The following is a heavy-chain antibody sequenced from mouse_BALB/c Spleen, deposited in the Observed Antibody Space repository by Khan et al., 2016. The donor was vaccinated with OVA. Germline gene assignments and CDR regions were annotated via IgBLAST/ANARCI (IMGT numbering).Heavy chain of an antibody. CDR2: ISSGGSYT. CDR1: GFTFSTYG. V-gene: IGHV5-6*02. CDR3: ARLAYYYDSEGFAY. D-gene: IGHD1-1*01. J-gene: IGHJ3*01. Sequence: DVMLVESGGDLVKPEGSLKLSCAASGFTFSTYGMSWVRQTPDQGLEWVATISSGGSYTYYPDSVQGRFTISRDNAKNTLYLQMSSLKYEDTAMFYCARLAYYYDSEGFAYWGQGTLVTVSA.